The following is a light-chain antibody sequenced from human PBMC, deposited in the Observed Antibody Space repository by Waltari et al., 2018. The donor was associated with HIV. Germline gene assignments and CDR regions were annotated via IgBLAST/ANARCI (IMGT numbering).Light chain of an antibody. J-gene: IGLJ3*02. CDR2: QNN. V-gene: IGLV6-57*03. CDR3: QSYDTSNSHWV. CDR1: SGSIASNY. Sequence: FILTQPHSVSGSPGKTVNISCTRSSGSIASNYVQWFQQRPGSAPINLIYQNNHRAPGVADRFSGSIDRSSNSASLTISGLKTEDEADFFCQSYDTSNSHWVFGGGTKLTVL.